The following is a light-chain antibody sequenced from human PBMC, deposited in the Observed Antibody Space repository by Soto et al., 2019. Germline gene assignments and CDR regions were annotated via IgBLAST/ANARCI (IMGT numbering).Light chain of an antibody. J-gene: IGKJ5*01. V-gene: IGKV3-20*01. Sequence: EIVLTQYPGTLSLSPGERATLSCRASQSVSSSYLAWYQQKPGQAPRLFIYGASSRATGIPDRFSGSGSGTDFTLTISRLEPEDFAVYYGQQYGSSPTITFGQGTRLEIK. CDR2: GAS. CDR1: QSVSSSY. CDR3: QQYGSSPTIT.